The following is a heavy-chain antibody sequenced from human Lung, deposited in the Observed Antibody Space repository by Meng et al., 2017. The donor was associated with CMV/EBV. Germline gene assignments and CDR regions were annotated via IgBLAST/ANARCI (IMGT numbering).Heavy chain of an antibody. CDR3: ARHRDSSVHYFGWFDP. J-gene: IGHJ5*02. V-gene: IGHV4-39*01. D-gene: IGHD3-22*01. CDR1: GGSISSSYYY. Sequence: SETLSLXXTVSGGSISSSYYYWGWIRQPPGKGLEWIGTIFYRGNTYYNPSLKSRVTISVDKSKNQFSLKLSSVTAADTAVYYCARHRDSSVHYFGWFDPWGQGTLVXVSS. CDR2: IFYRGNT.